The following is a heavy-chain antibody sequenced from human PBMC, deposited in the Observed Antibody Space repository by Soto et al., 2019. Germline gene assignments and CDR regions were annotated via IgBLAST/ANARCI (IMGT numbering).Heavy chain of an antibody. D-gene: IGHD3-22*01. CDR3: AGQRLWGTSGYYYFEN. J-gene: IGHJ4*02. CDR1: GHIFSNYW. Sequence: TGESLKISCKGSGHIFSNYWIGWVRQMPGKGPEWMGIIYPGDSDTRYSPSFQGQVTITVDKSINTAYLQWSRLKASDTAIYYCAGQRLWGTSGYYYFENWGQGTLVTVSS. V-gene: IGHV5-51*01. CDR2: IYPGDSDT.